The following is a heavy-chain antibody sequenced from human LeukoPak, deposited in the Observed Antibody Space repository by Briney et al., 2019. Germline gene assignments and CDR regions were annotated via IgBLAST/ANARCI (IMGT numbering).Heavy chain of an antibody. CDR1: GFPFRRHL. J-gene: IGHJ4*02. Sequence: GGPLSLSCAASGFPFRRHLMPCLRQAPGRGRECGASIKQGGSEKNYADPVEGRFTVCRDHDKDSLYPEVNSLSADDTALYYCARGPEGRDRVGYFDSWGQGSRVSVSS. D-gene: IGHD1-26*01. CDR2: IKQGGSEK. CDR3: ARGPEGRDRVGYFDS. V-gene: IGHV3-7*01.